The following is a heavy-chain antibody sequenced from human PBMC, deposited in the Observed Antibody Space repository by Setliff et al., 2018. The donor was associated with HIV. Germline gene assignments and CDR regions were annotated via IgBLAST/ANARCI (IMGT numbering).Heavy chain of an antibody. J-gene: IGHJ6*02. D-gene: IGHD3-16*01. CDR2: IGTGGDT. V-gene: IGHV3-13*01. CDR1: GFTFSDYD. Sequence: GGSLRLSCEASGFTFSDYDFHWVRQAAGKGLEWVSAIGTGGDTYYVDSVKGRFTISRENARNSLYLQMNSLRVGDTAVYYCAREIRTVYTGGHYFYGIDVWGQGTAGTAP. CDR3: AREIRTVYTGGHYFYGIDV.